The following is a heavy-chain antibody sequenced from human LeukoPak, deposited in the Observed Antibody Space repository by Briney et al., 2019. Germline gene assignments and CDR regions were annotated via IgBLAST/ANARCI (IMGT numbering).Heavy chain of an antibody. Sequence: GGSLRLSCAASGFTFSSYGMHWVRQAPGKGLEGVAVIWYDGSNKYYADSVKGRFTISRDNSKNTLYLQMNSLRAEDTAVYYCARVGYSYGYSLDYWGQGTLVTVSS. CDR3: ARVGYSYGYSLDY. CDR1: GFTFSSYG. D-gene: IGHD5-18*01. J-gene: IGHJ4*02. CDR2: IWYDGSNK. V-gene: IGHV3-33*01.